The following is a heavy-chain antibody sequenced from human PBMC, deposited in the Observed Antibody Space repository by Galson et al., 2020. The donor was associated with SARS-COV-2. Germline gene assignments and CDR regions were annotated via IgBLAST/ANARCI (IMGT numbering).Heavy chain of an antibody. Sequence: ASVKVSCKASGYTFTSYAINWVRQAPGQGLEWMGWINTNTGNPTYAQGFTGRFVFSLDTSVSTAYLQISSLKAEDTAVYYCARDSSSRSPYYYYYYMDVWGKGTTVTVSS. CDR3: ARDSSSRSPYYYYYYMDV. J-gene: IGHJ6*03. CDR1: GYTFTSYA. V-gene: IGHV7-4-1*02. CDR2: INTNTGNP. D-gene: IGHD6-6*01.